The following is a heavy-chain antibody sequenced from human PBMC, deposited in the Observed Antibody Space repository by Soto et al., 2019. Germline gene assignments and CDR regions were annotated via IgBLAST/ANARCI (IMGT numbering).Heavy chain of an antibody. V-gene: IGHV3-23*01. J-gene: IGHJ6*02. CDR2: ISGSGGSS. CDR1: VFAFGSCA. D-gene: IGHD6-13*01. CDR3: AKVTKRAAAARYEYYKYAMDV. Sequence: LSVACAASVFAFGSCAMTCVRQAPVKGLGWGSVISGSGGSSYYADSVKGGFTICRDNSKNTLFLQMNGLRAEDTAVYYCAKVTKRAAAARYEYYKYAMDVWGQGTTGTV.